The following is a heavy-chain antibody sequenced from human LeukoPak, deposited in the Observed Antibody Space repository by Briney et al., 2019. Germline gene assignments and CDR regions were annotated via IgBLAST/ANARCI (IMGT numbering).Heavy chain of an antibody. V-gene: IGHV6-1*01. J-gene: IGHJ4*02. CDR1: GDSVSSNSDG. Sequence: SQTLSLTCAISGDSVSSNSDGWNWIRQSPSRGLEWLGRTYYRSKWYNDYAVSVKSRITINPDTSKNQFSLQLNSVTPEDTAVYYCASGWTNIDYWGQGTLVTVSS. CDR3: ASGWTNIDY. CDR2: TYYRSKWYN. D-gene: IGHD3/OR15-3a*01.